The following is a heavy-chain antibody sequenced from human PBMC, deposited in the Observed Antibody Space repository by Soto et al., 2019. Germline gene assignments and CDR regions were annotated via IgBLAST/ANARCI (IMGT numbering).Heavy chain of an antibody. CDR2: IWYDGSNK. V-gene: IGHV3-33*01. J-gene: IGHJ4*02. CDR1: GFTFSSYG. D-gene: IGHD5-18*01. CDR3: ARDLSRGYSYGCDY. Sequence: QVQLVESGGGVVQPGRSLRLSCAASGFTFSSYGMHWVRQAPGKGLEWVAVIWYDGSNKYYADSVKGRFTISRDNSKNTLYLQMNSLRAEDTAVYYCARDLSRGYSYGCDYWGQGTLVTVSS.